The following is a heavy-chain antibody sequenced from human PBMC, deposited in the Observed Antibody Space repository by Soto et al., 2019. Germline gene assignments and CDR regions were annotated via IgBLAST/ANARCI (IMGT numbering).Heavy chain of an antibody. D-gene: IGHD3-16*02. CDR3: ARDPLTRFDY. Sequence: QVQLQESGPGLVKPSETLSLTCTVSGGSISSDYWSWIRQPAGKGLEWIGRIFSSGSTNYNPSLKSRVTMSVDTSKKQFSLKVSSVTAADTAVYYCARDPLTRFDYWGQGTLVTVSS. CDR2: IFSSGST. J-gene: IGHJ4*02. CDR1: GGSISSDY. V-gene: IGHV4-4*07.